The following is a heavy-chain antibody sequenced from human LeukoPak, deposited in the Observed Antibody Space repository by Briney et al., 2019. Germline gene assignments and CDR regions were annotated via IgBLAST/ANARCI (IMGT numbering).Heavy chain of an antibody. CDR1: GFTVSSNY. Sequence: PGRSLRLSCAASGFTVSSNYMSWVRQAPGKGLEWVSVIYSGGSTYYADSVKGRFTISRDNSKNTLYLQMNSLRAEDTAVYYCARELYDSGLDAFDIWGQGTMVTVSS. J-gene: IGHJ3*02. V-gene: IGHV3-66*01. CDR2: IYSGGST. CDR3: ARELYDSGLDAFDI. D-gene: IGHD3-22*01.